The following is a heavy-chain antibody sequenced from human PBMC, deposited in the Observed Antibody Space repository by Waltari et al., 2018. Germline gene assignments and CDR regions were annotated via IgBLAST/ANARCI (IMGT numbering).Heavy chain of an antibody. J-gene: IGHJ1*01. D-gene: IGHD6-13*01. V-gene: IGHV4-34*01. Sequence: QVQLQQWGAGLLKPSETLSLTCAVYGGSFSGYYWSWIRQPPGKGLEWIGEINHSGSTIYNPSLKTRLTISVDTSKYQFSLKLSSVTAADTAVDYCARAPWGAAAGRKLFFQHWGQGTLVTVSS. CDR3: ARAPWGAAAGRKLFFQH. CDR1: GGSFSGYY. CDR2: INHSGST.